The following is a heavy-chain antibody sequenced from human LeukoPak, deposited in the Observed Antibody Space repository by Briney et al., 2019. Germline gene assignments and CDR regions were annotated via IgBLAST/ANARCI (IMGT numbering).Heavy chain of an antibody. CDR1: GYIFTNYW. J-gene: IGHJ4*02. CDR2: IWPGDSST. V-gene: IGHV5-51*01. Sequence: GESLKISCKGSGYIFTNYWIGWVRQMPGKGLEWMAIIWPGDSSTRYSPSFQGQVTISADKSLSTAYLQWSSLKASDTAIYYCARHPPLNGVPARPFDYWGPGILVTVSS. D-gene: IGHD2-2*01. CDR3: ARHPPLNGVPARPFDY.